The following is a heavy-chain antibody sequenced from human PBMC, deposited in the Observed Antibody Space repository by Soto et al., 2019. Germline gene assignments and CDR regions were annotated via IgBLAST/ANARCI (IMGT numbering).Heavy chain of an antibody. CDR1: GYTFTSYA. D-gene: IGHD2-15*01. CDR2: INAGNGNT. J-gene: IGHJ6*02. CDR3: AREDPYCSGGSCYKLKAGMDV. V-gene: IGHV1-3*01. Sequence: ASVKVSCKASGYTFTSYAMHWVRQAPGQRLEWMGWINAGNGNTKYSQKFQGRVTITRDTSASTAYTELSSLRSGDTAVYYCAREDPYCSGGSCYKLKAGMDVWGQGTAVTVSS.